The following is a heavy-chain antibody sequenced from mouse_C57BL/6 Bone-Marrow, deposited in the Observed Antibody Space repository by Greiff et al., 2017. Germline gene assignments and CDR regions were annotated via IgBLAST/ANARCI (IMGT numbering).Heavy chain of an antibody. CDR2: IDPSDSYT. Sequence: QVQLQQPGAELVKPGASVKLSCKASGYTFTSYWMQWVKQRPGQGLEWIGEIDPSDSYTNYNQKFKGKATLTVDTSSSPASMQLSSLSSEDSAVYYGARADGNWDWCDYWGQGTTLTVSS. CDR3: ARADGNWDWCDY. D-gene: IGHD4-1*01. CDR1: GYTFTSYW. V-gene: IGHV1-50*01. J-gene: IGHJ2*01.